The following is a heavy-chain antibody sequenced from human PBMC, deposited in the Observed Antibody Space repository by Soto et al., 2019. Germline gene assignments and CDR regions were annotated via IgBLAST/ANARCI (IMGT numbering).Heavy chain of an antibody. Sequence: ASVKVSCKASGYTFTTYGISWVRQAPGQGLEWMGWISIYSGNTGYAHNLQGRVTITRDTSTSTAYMELRSLRSDDTAVYYCARGDPATYMRFTFDLWGQGTLVTVSS. V-gene: IGHV1-18*04. CDR1: GYTFTTYG. J-gene: IGHJ4*02. D-gene: IGHD1-26*01. CDR2: ISIYSGNT. CDR3: ARGDPATYMRFTFDL.